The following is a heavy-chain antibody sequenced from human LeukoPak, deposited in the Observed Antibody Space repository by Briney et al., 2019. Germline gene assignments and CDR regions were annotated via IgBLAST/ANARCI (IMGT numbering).Heavy chain of an antibody. J-gene: IGHJ5*02. CDR3: AAQDVNWFDP. CDR2: IYYSGST. V-gene: IGHV4-31*03. D-gene: IGHD2-15*01. Sequence: SETLSLTCTVSGVSISGGGYYWSWIRQHPGKGLEWIGYIYYSGSTYYNPSLKSRVTISVDTSKNQFSLKLSSVTAADTAVYYCAAQDVNWFDPWGQGTLVTVSS. CDR1: GVSISGGGYY.